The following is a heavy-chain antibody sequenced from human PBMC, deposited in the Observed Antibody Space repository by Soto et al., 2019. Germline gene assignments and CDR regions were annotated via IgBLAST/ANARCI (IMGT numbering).Heavy chain of an antibody. CDR1: GFTVSTYG. D-gene: IGHD2-8*02. V-gene: IGHV3-30*03. J-gene: IGHJ4*02. Sequence: QVQLVESGGGVVQPGRSLRLSCAGSGFTVSTYGMHWVRQAPGKGLEWVAVISRDGGTKYYADSVKGRFTISRDNSRNTLFLEMKSLRGDDIAVYYCTGEVASGYWGQGTLVTVSS. CDR2: ISRDGGTK. CDR3: TGEVASGY.